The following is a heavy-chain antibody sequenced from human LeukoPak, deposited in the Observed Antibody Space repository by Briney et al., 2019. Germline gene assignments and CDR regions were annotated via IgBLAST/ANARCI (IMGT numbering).Heavy chain of an antibody. V-gene: IGHV3-48*04. CDR1: GFTFSSYS. CDR3: ARDRYGGYEFDY. Sequence: PGGSLRLSCAASGFTFSSYSMKWVRQAPGKGLEGVSYISGSSSTTYYADSVKGRFTISRDNAENSLYLHMNSLRAEDTAVYYCARDRYGGYEFDYWGQGTLVTVSS. J-gene: IGHJ4*02. CDR2: ISGSSSTT. D-gene: IGHD5-12*01.